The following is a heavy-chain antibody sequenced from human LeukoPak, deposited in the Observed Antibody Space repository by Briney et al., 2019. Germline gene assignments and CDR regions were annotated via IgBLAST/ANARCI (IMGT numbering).Heavy chain of an antibody. V-gene: IGHV4-39*07. CDR3: GSGYSYGYDY. D-gene: IGHD5-18*01. CDR1: GGSISSTTYY. J-gene: IGHJ4*02. Sequence: PSETLSLTCTVSGGSISSTTYYWAWIRQPPGKGLEWIGSIYKTGSTNYSPSLKSRVTISVDTSKNQFSLKLSSVTAADTAVYYCGSGYSYGYDYWGQGTLVTVSS. CDR2: IYKTGST.